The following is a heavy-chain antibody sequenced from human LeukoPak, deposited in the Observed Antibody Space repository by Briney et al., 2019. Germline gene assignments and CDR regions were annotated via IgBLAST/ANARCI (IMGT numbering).Heavy chain of an antibody. CDR1: GFTFTSSA. D-gene: IGHD3-22*01. CDR3: AAVPHYDSSGYIDY. V-gene: IGHV1-58*01. Sequence: ASVKVSCKASGFTFTSSAVQWVRQARGQRLEWIGWIVVGSGNTNYAQKFQERVTITRDMSTSTAYMELSSLRSEDTAVYYCAAVPHYDSSGYIDYWGQGTLVTVSS. J-gene: IGHJ4*02. CDR2: IVVGSGNT.